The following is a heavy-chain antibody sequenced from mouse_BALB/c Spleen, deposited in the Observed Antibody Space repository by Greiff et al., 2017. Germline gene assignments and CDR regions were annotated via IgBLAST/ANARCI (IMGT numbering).Heavy chain of an antibody. CDR2: ISYDGSN. J-gene: IGHJ2*01. CDR3: AREGPYDGYYCDY. V-gene: IGHV3-6*02. CDR1: GYSITSGYY. D-gene: IGHD2-3*01. Sequence: VQLKQSGPGLVKPSQSLSLTCSVTGYSITSGYYWNWIRQFPGNKLEWMGYISYDGSNNYNPSLKNRISITRDTSKNQFFLKLNSVTTEDTATYYCAREGPYDGYYCDYWGQGTTLTVSS.